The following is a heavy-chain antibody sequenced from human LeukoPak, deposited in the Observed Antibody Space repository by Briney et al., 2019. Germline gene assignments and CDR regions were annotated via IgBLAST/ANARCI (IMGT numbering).Heavy chain of an antibody. CDR1: GFPFSSYV. CDR3: ARDSDWAFDY. V-gene: IGHV3-48*02. D-gene: IGHD6-19*01. Sequence: GGSLRLSCAASGFPFSSYVMSWVRQAPGKGLEWVSYISHNGEMIYYPDFAKGRFTISRDNGKNSLYLQMNSLRDEDTAVYYCARDSDWAFDYWGQGTRVTVSS. J-gene: IGHJ4*02. CDR2: ISHNGEMI.